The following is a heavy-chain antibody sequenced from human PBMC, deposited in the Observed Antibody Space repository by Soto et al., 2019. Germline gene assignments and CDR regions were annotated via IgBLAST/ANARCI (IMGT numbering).Heavy chain of an antibody. Sequence: VQLVESGGGLVKPGGSLRLSCAASGFIFATHTINWVRQAPGKGLEWVSSITGSGIYTRYADSVKGRFTISRDNAKASLYLQMNSLSAEDTAVYYCVNEGISNYNEYFDYWGQGTLVTVSS. CDR2: ITGSGIYT. CDR3: VNEGISNYNEYFDY. J-gene: IGHJ4*02. V-gene: IGHV3-21*02. CDR1: GFIFATHT. D-gene: IGHD4-4*01.